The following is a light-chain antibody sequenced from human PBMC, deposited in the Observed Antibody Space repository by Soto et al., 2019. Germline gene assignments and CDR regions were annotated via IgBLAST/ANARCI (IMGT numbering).Light chain of an antibody. CDR2: GAS. CDR3: QQYGRT. J-gene: IGKJ1*01. V-gene: IGKV3-20*01. Sequence: IVLTQSPGTLSFSPGERATLSCRASQSVGSSHLAWYQQKPGQAPRLLIYGASSRATGIPDRFSGSGSGTDFTLTISRLEPEDFAVYYCQQYGRTFGQGTKVDI. CDR1: QSVGSSH.